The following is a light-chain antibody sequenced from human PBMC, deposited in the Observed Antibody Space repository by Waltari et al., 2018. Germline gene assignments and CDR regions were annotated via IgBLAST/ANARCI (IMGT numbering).Light chain of an antibody. V-gene: IGKV1-12*01. CDR2: DAS. CDR1: QDISSW. CDR3: QQTNSFPLT. J-gene: IGKJ3*01. Sequence: DIQMTQSPPSVSASVGDRVTITCRASQDISSWLARYQQKPGRPPKVLIYDASTLQSGVPSRFSGSGSGTDFTLTISSLQPEDFATYYCQQTNSFPLTFGPGTKVDIK.